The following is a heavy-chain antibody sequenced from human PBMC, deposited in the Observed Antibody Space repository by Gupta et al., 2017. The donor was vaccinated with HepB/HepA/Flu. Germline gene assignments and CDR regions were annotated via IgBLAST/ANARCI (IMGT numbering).Heavy chain of an antibody. CDR2: IIPIFGTA. V-gene: IGHV1-69*06. Sequence: QVQLVQSGAEVKKPGSSVQVSCKASGGTFSSYAISWVRQAPGQGLEWMGGIIPIFGTANDAQKFQGRVTMTADKSTSTAYMELSSLRSEDTAVYYCAVIGLGYCSSTSCLDYPVDLDYWGQGSLVTVSS. CDR3: AVIGLGYCSSTSCLDYPVDLDY. J-gene: IGHJ4*02. D-gene: IGHD2-2*01. CDR1: GGTFSSYA.